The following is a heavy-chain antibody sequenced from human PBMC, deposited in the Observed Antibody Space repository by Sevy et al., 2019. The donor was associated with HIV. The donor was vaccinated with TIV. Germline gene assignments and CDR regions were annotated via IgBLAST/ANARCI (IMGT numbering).Heavy chain of an antibody. CDR3: AKEVYGGRAAAASGEFDP. D-gene: IGHD6-13*01. CDR1: GFTFDDYA. V-gene: IGHV3-9*01. J-gene: IGHJ5*02. Sequence: GGSLRLSCAASGFTFDDYAMHWVRQAPGKGLEWVSGISWKSGSIGYADSVKGRFTISRDNAKNSLYLQMNSLRADDTALYYCAKEVYGGRAAAASGEFDPWGQGTLVTVSS. CDR2: ISWKSGSI.